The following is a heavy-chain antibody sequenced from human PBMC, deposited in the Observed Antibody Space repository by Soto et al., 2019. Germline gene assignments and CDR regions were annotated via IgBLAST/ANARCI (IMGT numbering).Heavy chain of an antibody. CDR2: TYYRSKWYI. D-gene: IGHD1-1*01. J-gene: IGHJ6*03. Sequence: QVQLQQSGPGLVKPSQTLSLTCDISGASVSSNSAAWNWIRQTPSRRLEWLGRTYYRSKWYINYAVSVKRRIAVNSDTSKNQFPLQLNSVTPEDTAVYYCARGSWDDVTGHYYMDVWGKGTTVTVSS. CDR3: ARGSWDDVTGHYYMDV. V-gene: IGHV6-1*01. CDR1: GASVSSNSAA.